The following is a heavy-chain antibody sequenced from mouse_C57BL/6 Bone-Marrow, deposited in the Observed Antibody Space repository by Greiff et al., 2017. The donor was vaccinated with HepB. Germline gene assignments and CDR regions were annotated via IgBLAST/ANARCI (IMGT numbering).Heavy chain of an antibody. CDR2: IYPRDGST. D-gene: IGHD1-1*01. J-gene: IGHJ4*01. CDR3: ASAYYYGSSYHYAMDY. V-gene: IGHV1-78*01. Sequence: QVQLKQSDAELVKPGASVKISCKVSGYTFTDHTIHWVKQRPEQGLEWIGYIYPRDGSTKYNEKFKGKATLTADKSSSTAYMHLNSLTSEASAVYFCASAYYYGSSYHYAMDYWGQGTSVTVSS. CDR1: GYTFTDHT.